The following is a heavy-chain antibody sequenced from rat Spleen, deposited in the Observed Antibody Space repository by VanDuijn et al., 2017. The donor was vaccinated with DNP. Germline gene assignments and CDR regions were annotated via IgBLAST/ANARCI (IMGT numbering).Heavy chain of an antibody. CDR3: ARPNYGGYEGWFAY. J-gene: IGHJ3*01. D-gene: IGHD1-11*01. V-gene: IGHV5S13*01. CDR2: INTDGGST. Sequence: EVQLVESGGGLVQPGRSLKLSCAASGFTFSDYAMAWVRQSPKKGLEWVASINTDGGSTYYPDSVKGRFTISRDNAENTVYLQMNSLRSEDTATYYCARPNYGGYEGWFAYWGQGTLVTVSS. CDR1: GFTFSDYA.